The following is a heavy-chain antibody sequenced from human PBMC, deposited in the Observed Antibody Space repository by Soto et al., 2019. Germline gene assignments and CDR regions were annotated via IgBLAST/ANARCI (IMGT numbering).Heavy chain of an antibody. D-gene: IGHD3-16*01. Sequence: QVQLVEAGGGVVQPGTSLRLSCVGSGFTFRSYVIHWVRQAPGKGLEWGALTSYDGSNNFYGDSVKGRFTISRHNSRNTVERQMDSLRVEDTALYYCARWGTTGGLDVWGQGTLVSVSS. CDR2: TSYDGSNN. CDR3: ARWGTTGGLDV. CDR1: GFTFRSYV. J-gene: IGHJ4*02. V-gene: IGHV3-33*05.